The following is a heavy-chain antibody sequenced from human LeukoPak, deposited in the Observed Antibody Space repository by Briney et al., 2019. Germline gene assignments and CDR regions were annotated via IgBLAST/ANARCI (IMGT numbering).Heavy chain of an antibody. Sequence: PGGSLRLSCAASGFTFSSYGMHWVRQAPGKGLEWVAVISYDGSNKYYADSVKGRFTISRDNSKNTLYLQMNGLRAEDTAVYYCAKEGDGDPRMDVWGQGTTVTVSS. CDR3: AKEGDGDPRMDV. J-gene: IGHJ6*02. CDR2: ISYDGSNK. CDR1: GFTFSSYG. V-gene: IGHV3-30*18. D-gene: IGHD4-17*01.